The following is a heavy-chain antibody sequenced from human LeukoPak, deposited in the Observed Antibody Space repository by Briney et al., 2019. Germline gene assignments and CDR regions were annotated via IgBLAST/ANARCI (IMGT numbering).Heavy chain of an antibody. J-gene: IGHJ1*01. CDR3: ARDQNFYDTTGEGYFQH. CDR1: GFNYSSYW. Sequence: GGSLRLSCGVSGFNYSSYWMSWVRQAPGKGLEGVAKIKRDGSEEYYVDSVKGRFTISRDNAKKSLYLQMNSLRAEDTALYYCARDQNFYDTTGEGYFQHWGQGTLVTVSS. V-gene: IGHV3-7*01. D-gene: IGHD3-22*01. CDR2: IKRDGSEE.